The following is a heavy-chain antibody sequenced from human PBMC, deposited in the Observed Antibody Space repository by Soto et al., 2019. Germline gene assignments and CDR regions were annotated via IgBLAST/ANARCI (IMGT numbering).Heavy chain of an antibody. D-gene: IGHD3-22*01. Sequence: PSETLSLTCTVSGGSISSYYWSWIRQPPGKGLEWIGYIYYSGSTNYNPSLKSRVTISVDTSKNQFSLKLSSVTAADTAVYYCARHPQDYDSSGAFDYWGQGTLVTVSS. V-gene: IGHV4-59*08. CDR1: GGSISSYY. CDR2: IYYSGST. J-gene: IGHJ4*02. CDR3: ARHPQDYDSSGAFDY.